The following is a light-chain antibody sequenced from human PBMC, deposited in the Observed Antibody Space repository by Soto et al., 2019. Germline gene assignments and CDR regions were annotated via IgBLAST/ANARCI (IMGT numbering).Light chain of an antibody. V-gene: IGKV3-20*01. CDR1: QTITFNF. J-gene: IGKJ3*01. Sequence: EIELTQSPGTLSLSPGERANLSCRASQTITFNFLAWYQQKPGQAPRLLLYVVSTRATGIPDKFSGSGSGTDFNLTISRLQPEDFAVYFCQQYGSSPFTFGPGTKVDIK. CDR2: VVS. CDR3: QQYGSSPFT.